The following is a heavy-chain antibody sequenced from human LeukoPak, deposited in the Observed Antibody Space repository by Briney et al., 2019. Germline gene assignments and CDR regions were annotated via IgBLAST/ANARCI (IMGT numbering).Heavy chain of an antibody. CDR3: ARRNDFGI. Sequence: PSETLSLTCTVSGGSISGDHWNWIRQPPGKGLEWIGYTYYSGNTNYNPSLKSRVTISVDTSKNQFSLKLNSVTAANTAVYYCARRNDFGIWGQGTMVTVSS. V-gene: IGHV4-59*08. CDR2: TYYSGNT. J-gene: IGHJ3*02. CDR1: GGSISGDH.